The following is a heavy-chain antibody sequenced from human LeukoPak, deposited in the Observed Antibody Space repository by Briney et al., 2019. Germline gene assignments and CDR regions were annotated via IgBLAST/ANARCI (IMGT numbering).Heavy chain of an antibody. CDR2: ISSSSSYI. Sequence: GGSLRLSCAASGFTFSSYSMNWVRQAPGKGLEWVSSISSSSSYIYYADSVKGRFTISRDKAKNSLYLQMNSLRAEDTAEYYCARDWVSMVRGSTIWFDPWSQGTGVTVYS. V-gene: IGHV3-21*01. CDR3: ARDWVSMVRGSTIWFDP. D-gene: IGHD3-10*01. CDR1: GFTFSSYS. J-gene: IGHJ5*02.